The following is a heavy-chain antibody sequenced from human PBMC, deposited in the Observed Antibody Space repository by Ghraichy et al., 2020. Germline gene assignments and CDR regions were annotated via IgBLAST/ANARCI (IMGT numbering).Heavy chain of an antibody. CDR2: INDSGST. V-gene: IGHV4-34*01. CDR1: GGSFSGYY. D-gene: IGHD5-24*01. Sequence: SETLSLTCAVYGGSFSGYYWSWIRQPPGKGLEWIGEINDSGSTNYNPSLKSRVTISVDTSKKQFSLKLSSVTAADTALFYCANRWSYYFDYWGQGTLVTVSS. CDR3: ANRWSYYFDY. J-gene: IGHJ4*02.